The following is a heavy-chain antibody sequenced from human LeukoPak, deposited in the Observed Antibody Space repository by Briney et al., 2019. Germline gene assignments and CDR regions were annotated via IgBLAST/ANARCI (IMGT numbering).Heavy chain of an antibody. CDR2: INHSEST. CDR1: GGSFSGYY. CDR3: ARGGLLECLLPFDY. V-gene: IGHV4-34*01. Sequence: SETLSLTCAVYGGSFSGYYWSWIRQPPGKGLEWIGEINHSESTNYNPSLKSRVTISVDTSKTQFSLKLSSVTAADTAVYYCARGGLLECLLPFDYWGQGTLVTVSS. J-gene: IGHJ4*02. D-gene: IGHD3-3*01.